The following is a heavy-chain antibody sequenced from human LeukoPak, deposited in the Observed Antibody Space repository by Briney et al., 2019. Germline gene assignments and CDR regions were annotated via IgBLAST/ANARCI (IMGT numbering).Heavy chain of an antibody. CDR1: GFTFSSYG. V-gene: IGHV3-33*01. J-gene: IGHJ4*02. CDR2: IWYDGSNK. D-gene: IGHD3-10*01. CDR3: SRDPPPPTDYYKYFHY. Sequence: PGGSLRHSCAASGFTFSSYGMHWVRQAPGKGLEWVAHIWYDGSNKFYADSVKGRFTISRDNSKDTLYLQMNSLRADDTAVYYCSRDPPPPTDYYKYFHYWGEGTLVTVSS.